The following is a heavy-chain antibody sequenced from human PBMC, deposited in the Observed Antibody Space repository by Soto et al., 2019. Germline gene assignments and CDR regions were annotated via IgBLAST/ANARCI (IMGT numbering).Heavy chain of an antibody. CDR2: IYYSGST. CDR1: GGSISSSSYY. V-gene: IGHV4-39*01. CDR3: ARRYYDFWSGYYKDFDY. D-gene: IGHD3-3*01. Sequence: SETLSLTCTVSGGSISSSSYYWGWIRQPPGKGLEWIGSIYYSGSTYYNPSLKSRVTISVDTSKNQFSLKLSSVTAADTAVYYCARRYYDFWSGYYKDFDYWGQGTLVTVSS. J-gene: IGHJ4*02.